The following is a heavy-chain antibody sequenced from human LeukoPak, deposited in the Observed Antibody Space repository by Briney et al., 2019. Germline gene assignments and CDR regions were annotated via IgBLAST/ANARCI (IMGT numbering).Heavy chain of an antibody. CDR1: GGSFSGYY. D-gene: IGHD3-22*01. V-gene: IGHV4-34*01. Sequence: PSETLSLTCAVYGGSFSGYYWSWIRQPPGKGLEWIGEINHSGSTNYNPSLKSRVTISVDTSKNQFSLKLSSVTAADTAVYYCARGRYYDSSGYAITWGQGTLVTVSS. CDR2: INHSGST. CDR3: ARGRYYDSSGYAIT. J-gene: IGHJ5*02.